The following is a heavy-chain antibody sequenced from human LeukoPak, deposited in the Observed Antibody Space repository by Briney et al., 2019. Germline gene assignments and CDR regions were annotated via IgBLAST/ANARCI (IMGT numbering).Heavy chain of an antibody. CDR2: RWYDGSNK. CDR1: GFTYSSYG. J-gene: IGHJ4*02. V-gene: IGHV3-33*01. Sequence: GRSLRLSCAASGFTYSSYGMHWVRQAPGKGLEWVAVRWYDGSNKYYADSVKGRFTISRDNSKNTLYLQMNSLRAEDTAVYYCARAYYDSSGYPDYYFDYWGQGTLVTVSS. CDR3: ARAYYDSSGYPDYYFDY. D-gene: IGHD3-22*01.